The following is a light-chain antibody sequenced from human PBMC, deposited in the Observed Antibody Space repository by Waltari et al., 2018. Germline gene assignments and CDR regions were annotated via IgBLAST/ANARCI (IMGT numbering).Light chain of an antibody. CDR3: LLYSGGSQHWV. CDR1: TGAVAPNSS. J-gene: IGLJ3*02. Sequence: QTVVTQEPSLTVSPGGTVTLTCASSTGAVAPNSSPHWLQQKPGQPPRTLIYNTNNKHPWPPCRCSGSLLGGKPALTLSDVQPEDEADYYCLLYSGGSQHWVFGGGTKLTVL. CDR2: NTN. V-gene: IGLV7-43*01.